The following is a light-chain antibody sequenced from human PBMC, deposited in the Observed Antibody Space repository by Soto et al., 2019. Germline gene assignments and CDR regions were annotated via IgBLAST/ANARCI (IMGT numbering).Light chain of an antibody. CDR1: DSDVGAYNY. CDR3: KSYAGSNTYV. V-gene: IGLV2-14*01. Sequence: QSVLAQPASVSGSPGQSITISCTGTDSDVGAYNYVSWYQQHPGKAPKLMISEVSNRPSGVSNRFSGSKSGNTASLTISGLQAEDESDYFCKSYAGSNTYVFGSGTKVTVL. CDR2: EVS. J-gene: IGLJ1*01.